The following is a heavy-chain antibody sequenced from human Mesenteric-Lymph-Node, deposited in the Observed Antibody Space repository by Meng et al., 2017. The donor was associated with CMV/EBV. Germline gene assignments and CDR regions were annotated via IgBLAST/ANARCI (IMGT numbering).Heavy chain of an antibody. J-gene: IGHJ4*02. CDR3: ARDSYCSSTSCYDY. Sequence: GGSLRLSCAASGFTFSSYSMNWVRQAPGRGLEWVSSISSSSSYIYYAGSVKGRFTISRDNAKNSLYLQMNSLRAEDTAVYYCARDSYCSSTSCYDYWGQGTLVTVSS. CDR1: GFTFSSYS. D-gene: IGHD2-2*01. V-gene: IGHV3-21*01. CDR2: ISSSSSYI.